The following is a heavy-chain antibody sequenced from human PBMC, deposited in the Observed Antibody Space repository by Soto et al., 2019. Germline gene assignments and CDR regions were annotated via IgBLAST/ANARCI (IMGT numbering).Heavy chain of an antibody. CDR1: GGSISSYY. CDR3: ARAYASNIWFDP. Sequence: SETLSLTCTVSGGSISSYYWSWIRQPPGKGLEWIGYIYYSGSTNYNPSLKSRVTISVDTSKNQFSLKLSSVTAADTAVYYCARAYASNIWFDPWAREPWSPSPQ. D-gene: IGHD2-8*01. CDR2: IYYSGST. V-gene: IGHV4-59*08. J-gene: IGHJ5*02.